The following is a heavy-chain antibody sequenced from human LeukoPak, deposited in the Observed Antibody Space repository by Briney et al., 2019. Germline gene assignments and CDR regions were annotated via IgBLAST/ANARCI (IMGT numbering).Heavy chain of an antibody. CDR3: AKVLVLVSANRYYFDY. V-gene: IGHV3-23*01. J-gene: IGHJ4*02. CDR1: GLTFSGSA. Sequence: GGSLRFSCAASGLTFSGSAMSWVRQAPGKGLEWVSLISGSGNSTYYADSVKGRFTISRDNSKNTLYLQMNSLRAEDTAVYYCAKVLVLVSANRYYFDYWGQGTLVTVSS. CDR2: ISGSGNST. D-gene: IGHD2-15*01.